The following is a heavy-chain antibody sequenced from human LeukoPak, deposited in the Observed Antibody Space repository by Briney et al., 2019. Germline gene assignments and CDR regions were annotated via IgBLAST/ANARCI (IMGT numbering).Heavy chain of an antibody. CDR1: GGSFSSGGDY. Sequence: SQTLSLTCTVSGGSFSSGGDYWSWIRQPPGKGLEWIGYIYHSGSTYYNPSLKSRVTISVDRSKNQFSLKLSSVTAADTAVYYCAREGRFLEWFDYWGQGTLVTVSS. V-gene: IGHV4-30-2*01. CDR2: IYHSGST. J-gene: IGHJ4*02. CDR3: AREGRFLEWFDY. D-gene: IGHD3-3*01.